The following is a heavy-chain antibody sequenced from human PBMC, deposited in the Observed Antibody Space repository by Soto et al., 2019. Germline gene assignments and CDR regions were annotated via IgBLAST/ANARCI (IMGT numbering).Heavy chain of an antibody. D-gene: IGHD5-18*01. Sequence: EVQLLESGGGLVQPGGSLRLSCPASGFTFSSYAMSWVRQAPGKGLEWVSAISGSGGSTYYADSVKGRFTISRDNSKNTLYLQMNSLRAEDTAVYYCAKDLHSYGCLDYWGQGTLVTVSS. J-gene: IGHJ4*02. CDR2: ISGSGGST. CDR1: GFTFSSYA. CDR3: AKDLHSYGCLDY. V-gene: IGHV3-23*01.